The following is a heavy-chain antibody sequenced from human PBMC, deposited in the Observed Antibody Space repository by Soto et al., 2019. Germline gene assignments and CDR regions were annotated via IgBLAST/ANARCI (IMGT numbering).Heavy chain of an antibody. CDR3: ANSDDSSSWTNYYYGMDA. V-gene: IGHV3-30*18. CDR2: ISYDGSNK. Sequence: GGSLRLSCAASGFTFSSYGMHWVRQAPGKGLEWVAVISYDGSNKYYADSVKGRFTISRDNSKNTLYLQMNSLRAEDTAVYYCANSDDSSSWTNYYYGMDAWGQGTTVTVSS. J-gene: IGHJ6*02. CDR1: GFTFSSYG. D-gene: IGHD6-13*01.